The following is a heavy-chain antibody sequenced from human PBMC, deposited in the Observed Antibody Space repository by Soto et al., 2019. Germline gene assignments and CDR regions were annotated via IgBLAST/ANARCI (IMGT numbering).Heavy chain of an antibody. CDR1: GFTFSSYA. D-gene: IGHD1-1*01. Sequence: QVQLVESGGGVVQPGRSLRLSCAASGFTFSSYAMHWVRQAPGKGLEWVAVISYDGSNKYYADSVKGRFTISRDNSKNTLYLQMNSLRAEDTAVYYCARDLRGTGNYYYYGMDVWGQGTTVTVSS. CDR3: ARDLRGTGNYYYYGMDV. V-gene: IGHV3-30-3*01. J-gene: IGHJ6*02. CDR2: ISYDGSNK.